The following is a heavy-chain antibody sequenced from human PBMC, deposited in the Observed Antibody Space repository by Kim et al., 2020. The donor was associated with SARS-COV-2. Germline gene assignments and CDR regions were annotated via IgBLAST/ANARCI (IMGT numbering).Heavy chain of an antibody. J-gene: IGHJ6*03. D-gene: IGHD6-13*01. CDR3: AKRGGKARYSSSWNDYYYYYYMDV. V-gene: IGHV3-23*01. CDR1: GFTFSSYA. CDR2: ISGSGGST. Sequence: GGSLRLSCAASGFTFSSYAMSWVRQAPGQGLEWVSAISGSGGSTYYADSVKGRFTISRDNSKNTLYLQMNSLRAEETAVYYCAKRGGKARYSSSWNDYYYYYYMDVWGKGTTVTVSS.